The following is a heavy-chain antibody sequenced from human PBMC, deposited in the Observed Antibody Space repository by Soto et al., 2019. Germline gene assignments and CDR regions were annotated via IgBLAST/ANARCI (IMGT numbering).Heavy chain of an antibody. CDR1: GFSLNSYA. D-gene: IGHD3-16*01. Sequence: GGSLRLSCAASGFSLNSYAMHWVRQAPGKGLEWVAVISYVGGTKFYGDSVKGRFTISRDDSKNTLYLQMDSLRTEDTAVYYCESACSSHACCRQGGMDFWGQGTVVTVSS. J-gene: IGHJ6*02. V-gene: IGHV3-30-3*01. CDR3: ESACSSHACCRQGGMDF. CDR2: ISYVGGTK.